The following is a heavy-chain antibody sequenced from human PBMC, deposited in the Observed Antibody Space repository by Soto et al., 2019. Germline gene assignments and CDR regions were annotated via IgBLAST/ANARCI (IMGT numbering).Heavy chain of an antibody. J-gene: IGHJ4*02. Sequence: SETLSLTCTVSGGSISSSSYYWGWIRQPPGKGLEWIGSIYYSGSTYYNPSLKSRVTISVDTSKNQFYLKLSSVTAADTAVYFCAKEDPSGRYSLDYWGQGSQVTVSS. CDR2: IYYSGST. V-gene: IGHV4-39*02. D-gene: IGHD1-26*01. CDR3: AKEDPSGRYSLDY. CDR1: GGSISSSSYY.